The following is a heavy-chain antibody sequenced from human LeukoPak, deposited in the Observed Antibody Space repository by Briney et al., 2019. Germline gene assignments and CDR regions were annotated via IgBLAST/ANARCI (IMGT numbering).Heavy chain of an antibody. CDR3: ARDLSFSPDY. CDR2: ISPDGDFK. Sequence: GGSLRLSCAVSGFTFRSSWMHWVRHVPGKGLVWVSHISPDGDFKDYADSVKGRFIISRDNAKNTLFLQMNRLRAEDTALYFCARDLSFSPDYWGQGTLVTVSS. V-gene: IGHV3-74*01. CDR1: GFTFRSSW. J-gene: IGHJ4*02.